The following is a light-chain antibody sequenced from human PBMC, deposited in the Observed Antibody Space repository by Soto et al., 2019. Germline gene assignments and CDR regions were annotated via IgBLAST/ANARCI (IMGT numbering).Light chain of an antibody. CDR1: QSVSRK. CDR2: GAS. J-gene: IGKJ1*01. V-gene: IGKV3-20*01. Sequence: DIVLTQSPATLSLSPGERATLSCRASQSVSRKLAWYQRKPGQAPRLLIYGASRRATGIPDRFSGSGSGTDFTLTINRLEPEDFAVYFCQQYGDMWTFGQGTKVDIK. CDR3: QQYGDMWT.